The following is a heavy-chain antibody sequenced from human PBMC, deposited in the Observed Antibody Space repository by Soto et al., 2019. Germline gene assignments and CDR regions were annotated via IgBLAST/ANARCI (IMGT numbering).Heavy chain of an antibody. CDR2: IYYSGST. J-gene: IGHJ4*02. V-gene: IGHV4-30-4*01. D-gene: IGHD3-22*01. Sequence: SETLSLTCTVSGGSISSGDYYWSWIRQPPGKGLEWIGYIYYSGSTYYNPSLKSRVTISVDTSKNQFSLKLSSVTAADTAVYYCASTYYYDSSGYYYWGQGTLVPVSS. CDR1: GGSISSGDYY. CDR3: ASTYYYDSSGYYY.